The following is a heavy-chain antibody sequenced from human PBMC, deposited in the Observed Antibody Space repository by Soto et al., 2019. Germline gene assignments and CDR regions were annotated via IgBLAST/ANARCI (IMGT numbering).Heavy chain of an antibody. Sequence: EVQLLESGGGLVQPGGSLRLSCAASGFIYSTHAMSWVRQAPGKGLEWVSGISASGGTTYYADSVKGRFTISRDNSKNTLYLQMNIRRAEDTAIYYCAATGYTSGWFIDSWGQGTLVTVSS. CDR3: AATGYTSGWFIDS. CDR1: GFIYSTHA. J-gene: IGHJ4*02. D-gene: IGHD6-13*01. V-gene: IGHV3-23*01. CDR2: ISASGGTT.